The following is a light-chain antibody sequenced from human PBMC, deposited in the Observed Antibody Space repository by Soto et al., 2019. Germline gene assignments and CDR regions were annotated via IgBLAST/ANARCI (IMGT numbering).Light chain of an antibody. CDR3: QQSYSTPPMT. Sequence: DIQMTQSPSSLSAFVGDRVTITCPASQSISSYLNWYQQKPGKAPKLLIYAASSLQTGVPSRFSGSGSGTDFTLTISSLQLEDFATYYCQQSYSTPPMTFGPGTKVDV. J-gene: IGKJ3*01. V-gene: IGKV1-39*01. CDR1: QSISSY. CDR2: AAS.